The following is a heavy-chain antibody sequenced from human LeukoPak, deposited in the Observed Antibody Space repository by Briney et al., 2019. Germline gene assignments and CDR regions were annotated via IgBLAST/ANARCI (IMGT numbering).Heavy chain of an antibody. CDR2: IKQDGGEK. CDR1: GFTFTTYW. Sequence: GGSLRLSCAASGFTFTTYWMTWVRQAPGKGLEWVANIKQDGGEKYYVDSVKGRFTISRDNGKNSLYLEMNSVTAVDTAVYYCARINAQSHNFWSGYPHGWFDPWGQGTLVTVSS. CDR3: ARINAQSHNFWSGYPHGWFDP. D-gene: IGHD3-3*01. J-gene: IGHJ5*02. V-gene: IGHV3-7*01.